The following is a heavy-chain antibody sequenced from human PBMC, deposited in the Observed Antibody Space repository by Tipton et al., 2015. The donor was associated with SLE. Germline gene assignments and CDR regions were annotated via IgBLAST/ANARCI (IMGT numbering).Heavy chain of an antibody. CDR1: GGSISSYY. D-gene: IGHD7-27*01. CDR3: ARGGPGDPYAFDI. Sequence: TLSLTCTVSGGSISSYYWSWIRQPPGKGLEWIGYIYYSGSTNYNPSLKRRVTISVDTPKNQFSLKQSSVTAADTAVYYCARGGPGDPYAFDIWGQGTMVTVSS. V-gene: IGHV4-59*08. J-gene: IGHJ3*02. CDR2: IYYSGST.